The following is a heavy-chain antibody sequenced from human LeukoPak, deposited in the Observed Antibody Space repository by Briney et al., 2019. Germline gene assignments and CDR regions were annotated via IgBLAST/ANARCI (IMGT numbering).Heavy chain of an antibody. Sequence: SETLSLTCAVYGGSFSGYYWSWIRQTPGKGLEWVGEINHSGSTTYNPSLKSRVTISVDTSKNQFSLKLSSVTAADTAVYYCARGVKSGTTALGYWGQGTLVTVSS. D-gene: IGHD4-17*01. J-gene: IGHJ4*02. CDR2: INHSGST. CDR1: GGSFSGYY. V-gene: IGHV4-34*01. CDR3: ARGVKSGTTALGY.